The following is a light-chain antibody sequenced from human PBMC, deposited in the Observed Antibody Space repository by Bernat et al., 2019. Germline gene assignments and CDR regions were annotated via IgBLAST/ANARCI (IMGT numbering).Light chain of an antibody. J-gene: IGLJ3*02. Sequence: NFMLTQPHSVSESPGKTVAISCTRSSGSIASNYVRWYQQRPGSAPTTVIYEYNKRPSGVPDRFPGSIDSPSNSASLTISGLKTEDEAEYYCHSYDSSNQVFGGGTKLTVL. CDR3: HSYDSSNQV. V-gene: IGLV6-57*04. CDR2: EYN. CDR1: SGSIASNY.